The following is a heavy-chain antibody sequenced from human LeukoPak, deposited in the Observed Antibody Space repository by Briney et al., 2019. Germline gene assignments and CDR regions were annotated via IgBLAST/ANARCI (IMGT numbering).Heavy chain of an antibody. D-gene: IGHD2-15*01. J-gene: IGHJ4*02. CDR3: TADGCAGGGCFSGHY. V-gene: IGHV3-15*01. CDR2: IKSKADGGST. CDR1: GFTFINAW. Sequence: PGRPLRLSCAASGFTFINAWMSWVRQAPGKGLEWVGRIKSKADGGSTDYAAPVKGRFTFSRDDSKNTLYLQMNSLKTEDTAVYYCTADGCAGGGCFSGHYWGQGTLVTVSS.